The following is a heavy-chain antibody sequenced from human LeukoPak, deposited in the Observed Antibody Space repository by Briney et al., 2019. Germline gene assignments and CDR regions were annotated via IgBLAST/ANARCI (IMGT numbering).Heavy chain of an antibody. Sequence: AGSLRLSCAASGFTFSSYWMHWVRQAPGKGLVWVSRINSDGSSTSYADSVKGRFTISRGNAKNTLYLQMNSLRAEDTAVYYCARDSADSNGLYWGQGTLVTVSS. CDR3: ARDSADSNGLY. CDR1: GFTFSSYW. CDR2: INSDGSST. D-gene: IGHD4-11*01. V-gene: IGHV3-74*01. J-gene: IGHJ4*02.